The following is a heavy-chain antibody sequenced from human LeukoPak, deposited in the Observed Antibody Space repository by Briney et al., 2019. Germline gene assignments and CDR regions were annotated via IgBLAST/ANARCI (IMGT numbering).Heavy chain of an antibody. CDR3: AKLRSMPNWFDP. J-gene: IGHJ5*02. CDR1: GFTFSSYA. D-gene: IGHD4-17*01. Sequence: GGSLRLSCAASGFTFSSYAMSWVRRAPGKGLEWVSAISGSGGSTYYADSVKGRFTISRDNSKNTLYLQMNSLRAEDTAVYYCAKLRSMPNWFDPWGRGTLVTVSS. V-gene: IGHV3-23*01. CDR2: ISGSGGST.